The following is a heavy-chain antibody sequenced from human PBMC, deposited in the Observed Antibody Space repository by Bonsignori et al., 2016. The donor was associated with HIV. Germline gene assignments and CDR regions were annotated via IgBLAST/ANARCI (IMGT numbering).Heavy chain of an antibody. J-gene: IGHJ3*02. V-gene: IGHV4-34*01. CDR2: INHSGST. CDR1: GGSFSGYY. CDR3: ARVGPPPDHDFWSGYEFFDI. Sequence: SETLSLTCAVYGGSFSGYYWSWMRQPPGKGLDWIGEINHSGSTNYSPSLTSRVTMSVDTSKNQFSLKLTSVTAADTAVYYCARVGPPPDHDFWSGYEFFDIWGPRDNGHRLL. D-gene: IGHD3-3*01.